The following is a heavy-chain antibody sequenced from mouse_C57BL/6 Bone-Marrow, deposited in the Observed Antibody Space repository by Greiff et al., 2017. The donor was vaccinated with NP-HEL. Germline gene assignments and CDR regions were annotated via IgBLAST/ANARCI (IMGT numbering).Heavy chain of an antibody. J-gene: IGHJ1*03. V-gene: IGHV1-76*01. D-gene: IGHD1-1*01. CDR1: GYTFTDYY. Sequence: QVQLQQSGAELVRPGASVKLSCKASGYTFTDYYINWVKQRPGQGLEWIARIYPGSGNTYYNEKFKGKATLTAEKSSSTAYMQLSSPTSEDSAVYFCASPNYYGSSFYWYFDVWGTGTTVTVSS. CDR2: IYPGSGNT. CDR3: ASPNYYGSSFYWYFDV.